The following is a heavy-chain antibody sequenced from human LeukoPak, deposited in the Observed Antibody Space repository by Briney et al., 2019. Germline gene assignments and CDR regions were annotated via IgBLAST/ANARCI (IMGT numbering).Heavy chain of an antibody. CDR1: GGSISSYY. CDR3: ARGHNIVGP. CDR2: IYYTGNT. D-gene: IGHD1-14*01. J-gene: IGHJ5*02. Sequence: PSETLSLTCTVSGGSISSYYWSWIRQPPGKGLEYIGYIYYTGNTKYNPSLKSRVTISVDTSKNQFSLKVISVTTADTAVYFCARGHNIVGPWGQGTLVTVSS. V-gene: IGHV4-59*01.